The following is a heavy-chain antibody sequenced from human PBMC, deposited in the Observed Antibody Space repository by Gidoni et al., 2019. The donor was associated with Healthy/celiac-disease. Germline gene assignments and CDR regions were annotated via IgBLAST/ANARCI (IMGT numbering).Heavy chain of an antibody. D-gene: IGHD6-19*01. V-gene: IGHV3-30-3*01. CDR1: GFTFSSYA. Sequence: QVQLVESGGGVVQPGRSLSLSCAASGFTFSSYAMHWVRQAPGKGLEWVAVISYDGSNKYYADSVKGRFTISRDNSKNTLYLQMNSLRAEDTAVYYCARDVMVSSGWPIPFDYWGQGTLVTVSS. CDR2: ISYDGSNK. CDR3: ARDVMVSSGWPIPFDY. J-gene: IGHJ4*02.